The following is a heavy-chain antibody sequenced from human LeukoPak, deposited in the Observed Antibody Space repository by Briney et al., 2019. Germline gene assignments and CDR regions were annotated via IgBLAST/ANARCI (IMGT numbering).Heavy chain of an antibody. CDR2: ISYGGST. V-gene: IGHV4-39*01. J-gene: IGHJ4*02. CDR1: GFTFSSYSMN. CDR3: ARQALWFFDH. D-gene: IGHD2-21*01. Sequence: GSPRLSCAASGFTFSSYSMNWVRQAPGKGLEWIGSISYGGSTYYSPSLESRVTISVDTSKNQFSLKLSSVTAADTAVYYCARQALWFFDHWGQGTLVTVSS.